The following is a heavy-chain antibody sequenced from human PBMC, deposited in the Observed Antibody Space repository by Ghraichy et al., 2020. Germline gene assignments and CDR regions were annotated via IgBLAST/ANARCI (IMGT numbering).Heavy chain of an antibody. CDR2: IYYSGST. V-gene: IGHV4-59*01. CDR1: GGSISSYY. CDR3: AGDSGSYSYYSFLDV. J-gene: IGHJ6*03. Sequence: SETLSLTCTVSGGSISSYYWSWIRQPPGKGLEWIGYIYYSGSTNYNPSLKSRVTISVDTSKHQFSLKLSSVTAADTAVYYCAGDSGSYSYYSFLDVWGKGTTVTAAS. D-gene: IGHD3-10*01.